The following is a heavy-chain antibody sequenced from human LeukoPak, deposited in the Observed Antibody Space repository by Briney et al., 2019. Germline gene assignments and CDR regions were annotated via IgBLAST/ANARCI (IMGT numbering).Heavy chain of an antibody. CDR3: ARDLSANYFDISGYYRIDYYDY. D-gene: IGHD3-22*01. V-gene: IGHV3-21*04. CDR1: GFTFSSYS. CDR2: ISSSSSYI. J-gene: IGHJ4*02. Sequence: PGGSLRLSCAASGFTFSSYSMNWVRQAPGKGLEWVSSISSSSSYIYYADSVKGRFTISRDNAKNSLYLQMNSLRAEDTAVYYCARDLSANYFDISGYYRIDYYDYWGQGTLVTVSS.